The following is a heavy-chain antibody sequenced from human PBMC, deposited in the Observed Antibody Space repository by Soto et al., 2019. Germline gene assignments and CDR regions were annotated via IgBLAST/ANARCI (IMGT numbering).Heavy chain of an antibody. D-gene: IGHD1-7*01. Sequence: VQLVESGGGVVQPGRSLRLSCAASGFTFSSYGMHWVRQAPGKGLEWVAVISYDGSNKYYADSVKGRFTISRDNSKNTLYLQMNSLRAEDTAVYYCAKSWETGTLDYWGQGTLVTVSS. J-gene: IGHJ4*02. V-gene: IGHV3-30*18. CDR2: ISYDGSNK. CDR3: AKSWETGTLDY. CDR1: GFTFSSYG.